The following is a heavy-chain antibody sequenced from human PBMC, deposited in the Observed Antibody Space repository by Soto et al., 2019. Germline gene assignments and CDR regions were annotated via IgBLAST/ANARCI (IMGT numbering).Heavy chain of an antibody. V-gene: IGHV3-23*01. D-gene: IGHD6-6*01. CDR1: GFTFSSYA. Sequence: GGSLRLSCAASGFTFSSYAMSWVRQAPGKGLEWVSAISGSGGSTYYADSVKGRFTISRDNSKDTLYLQMNSLRAEDTAVYYCAKPPYSSSSYYYYMDVWGKGTTVTVSS. J-gene: IGHJ6*03. CDR2: ISGSGGST. CDR3: AKPPYSSSSYYYYMDV.